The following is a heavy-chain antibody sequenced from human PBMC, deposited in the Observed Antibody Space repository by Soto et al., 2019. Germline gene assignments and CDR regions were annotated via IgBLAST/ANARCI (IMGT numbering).Heavy chain of an antibody. D-gene: IGHD2-2*01. CDR1: GGTFSSYA. CDR3: ALADIVVVPAATDTRYYGMDV. Sequence: GASVKVSCKASGGTFSSYAISWVRQAPGQGLEWMGGIIPIFGTANYAQKFQGRVTITADESTSTAYMELSSLRSEDTAVYYCALADIVVVPAATDTRYYGMDVWGQGTTVTV. CDR2: IIPIFGTA. J-gene: IGHJ6*02. V-gene: IGHV1-69*13.